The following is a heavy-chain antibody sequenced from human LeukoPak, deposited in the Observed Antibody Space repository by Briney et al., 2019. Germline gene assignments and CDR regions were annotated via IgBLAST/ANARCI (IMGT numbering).Heavy chain of an antibody. CDR1: GFTFSSYW. J-gene: IGHJ4*02. Sequence: GGSLRLSCEASGFTFSSYWMSWVRQAPGKGLEWVANIRDDGGEIYYVDSVKGRFTISRDNAKSSLFLQMNSLRAEDAAVYYCARDKPRGSYYGSIFDSWGQGNLVTVSS. CDR3: ARDKPRGSYYGSIFDS. V-gene: IGHV3-7*01. D-gene: IGHD1-26*01. CDR2: IRDDGGEI.